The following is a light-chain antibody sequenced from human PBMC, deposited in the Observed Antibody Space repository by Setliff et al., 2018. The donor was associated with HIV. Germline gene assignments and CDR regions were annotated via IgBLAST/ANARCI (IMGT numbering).Light chain of an antibody. Sequence: QAVVTQEPSLTVSPGGTVTLTCASSTGTVTSGHYPNWFQQKPGQAPRALIYGTSDKHSWTPARFSGSLLGGKAALTLSGVQPEDEAEYYCLPYYGGVYVFGTGTKVTVL. CDR3: LPYYGGVYV. V-gene: IGLV7-43*01. CDR1: TGTVTSGHY. J-gene: IGLJ1*01. CDR2: GTS.